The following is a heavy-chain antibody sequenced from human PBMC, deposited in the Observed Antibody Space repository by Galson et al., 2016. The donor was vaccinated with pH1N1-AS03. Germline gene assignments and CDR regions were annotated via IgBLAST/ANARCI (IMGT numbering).Heavy chain of an antibody. CDR2: IILSLGMT. D-gene: IGHD5-24*01. V-gene: IGHV1-69*10. J-gene: IGHJ4*02. CDR1: GGTFTSHA. CDR3: ARGKRDGYNLGAVEY. Sequence: SVKVSCKASGGTFTSHAVSWMRQAPGQGLEWMGGIILSLGMTHYARDFKDRVTFTADESATTAYMELTSPRSEDTAVYYCARGKRDGYNLGAVEYWGQGTLVTVSS.